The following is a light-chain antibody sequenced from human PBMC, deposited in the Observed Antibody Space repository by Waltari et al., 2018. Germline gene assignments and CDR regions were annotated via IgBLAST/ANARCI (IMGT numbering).Light chain of an antibody. J-gene: IGKJ1*01. CDR2: GAS. Sequence: EIVLTQSPGTLSLSPGERATLSCRASQSVSSNYLAWYQQKPGQAPRLLIYGASSRATCIPDRFSGSGSGTDFTLTISRLEPEDFAVYYCQQYGNSLWTFGQGTKVEIK. CDR3: QQYGNSLWT. CDR1: QSVSSNY. V-gene: IGKV3-20*01.